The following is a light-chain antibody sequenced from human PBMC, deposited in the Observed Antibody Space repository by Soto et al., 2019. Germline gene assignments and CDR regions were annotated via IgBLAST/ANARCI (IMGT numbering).Light chain of an antibody. CDR2: AAS. V-gene: IGKV1-39*01. CDR3: QQSYSTLLT. J-gene: IGKJ4*01. CDR1: QGISSY. Sequence: DIQMTQSPSTLSGSVDDRVTITCRASQGISSYLAWYRQKPGKAPKLLIYAASTLQSGVPSKFSGSGSGTDFTLTISSLQPEDFATYYCQQSYSTLLTFGGGTKVDIK.